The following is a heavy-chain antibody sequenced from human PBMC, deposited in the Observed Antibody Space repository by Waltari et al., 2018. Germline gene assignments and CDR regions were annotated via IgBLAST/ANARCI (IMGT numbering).Heavy chain of an antibody. J-gene: IGHJ4*02. V-gene: IGHV4-38-2*01. CDR2: VYHFGSS. D-gene: IGHD4-17*01. CDR1: GDSITSSSY. CDR3: ARHESAHYGGFDS. Sequence: QVQLQESGPGLVKPSETLSLTCAVPGDSITSSSYGGWIRQPPGKGLEWIGYVYHFGSSSYNPSLKSRVTMSVDTSKRQFSLNLSSVTAADTAVYYCARHESAHYGGFDSWGRGTLVTVSA.